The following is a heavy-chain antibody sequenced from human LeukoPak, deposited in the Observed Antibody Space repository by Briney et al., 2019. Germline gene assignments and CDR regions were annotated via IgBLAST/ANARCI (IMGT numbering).Heavy chain of an antibody. CDR3: AKVSESNYDILTGYYTPYYFDY. D-gene: IGHD3-9*01. CDR2: IRGNSGTT. CDR1: GFIFSNYG. V-gene: IGHV3-23*01. J-gene: IGHJ4*02. Sequence: GGSLRLSCAASGFIFSNYGMSWVRQAPGKGLEWVSAIRGNSGTTYYADSVKGRFSIFRDNSKNILYLQMNSLRADDTAVYYCAKVSESNYDILTGYYTPYYFDYWGQGTLVTVSS.